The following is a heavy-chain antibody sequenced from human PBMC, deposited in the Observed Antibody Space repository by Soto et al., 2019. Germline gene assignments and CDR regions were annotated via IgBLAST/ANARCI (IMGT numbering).Heavy chain of an antibody. V-gene: IGHV3-11*01. CDR3: ASHYDLWTGYLSPVDY. J-gene: IGHJ4*02. D-gene: IGHD3-3*01. CDR2: IDTSSTKI. Sequence: QVQLVESGGDLVKPGGSLRLSCAASGYTFSDYYLSWIRQAPGKGLEWISYIDTSSTKIYYADSVRGRFTIYRDNGKNSLFLEMNNLRVEDTAVYSCASHYDLWTGYLSPVDYWGRGTLVTVSS. CDR1: GYTFSDYY.